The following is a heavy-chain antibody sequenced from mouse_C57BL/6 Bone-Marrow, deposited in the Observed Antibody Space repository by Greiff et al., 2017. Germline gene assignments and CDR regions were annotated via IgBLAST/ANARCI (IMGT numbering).Heavy chain of an antibody. J-gene: IGHJ2*01. CDR3: AGDGSSYGYFDF. V-gene: IGHV1-69*01. Sequence: QVQLQQPGAELVMPGASVKLSCKASGYTFTSYWMHWVKQRPGQGLEWIGEIDPSDSYTNYNQKFKGKSTLTVDKSSSTAYMQLSSLTSEDSAVYYCAGDGSSYGYFDFGGQGTALTVSS. CDR1: GYTFTSYW. D-gene: IGHD1-1*01. CDR2: IDPSDSYT.